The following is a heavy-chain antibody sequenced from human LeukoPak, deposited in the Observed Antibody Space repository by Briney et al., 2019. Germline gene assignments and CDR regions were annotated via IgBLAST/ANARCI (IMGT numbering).Heavy chain of an antibody. CDR2: ISSSSSYI. D-gene: IGHD1-7*01. Sequence: GGSLRLSCAASGFTFSSYSMSWVRQAPGKGLDWVSSISSSSSYIYYADSVKGRFTISRDNAKNSLYLQMNSLRAEDTAVYYCATRGWNYAYWGQGTLVTVSS. CDR3: ATRGWNYAY. J-gene: IGHJ4*02. CDR1: GFTFSSYS. V-gene: IGHV3-21*01.